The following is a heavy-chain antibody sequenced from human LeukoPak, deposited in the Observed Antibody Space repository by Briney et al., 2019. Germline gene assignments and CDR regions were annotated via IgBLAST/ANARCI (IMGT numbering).Heavy chain of an antibody. CDR3: ARDSPGYCSSTSCYADDAFDI. Sequence: PGGSLRLSCAGSGFTVSSNYMSWVRQAPGKGLEWVAVIYSGGSPYYADSVKGRFTISRDNSKNTLYLQMNSLRAEDTAVYYCARDSPGYCSSTSCYADDAFDIWGQGTMVTVSS. D-gene: IGHD2-2*01. CDR1: GFTVSSNY. J-gene: IGHJ3*02. CDR2: IYSGGSP. V-gene: IGHV3-53*01.